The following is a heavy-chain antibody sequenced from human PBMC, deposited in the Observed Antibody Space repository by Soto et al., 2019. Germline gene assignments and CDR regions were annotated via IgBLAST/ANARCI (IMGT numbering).Heavy chain of an antibody. CDR2: IYSGGDT. V-gene: IGHV3-53*01. CDR3: ARGRSGWSFDY. CDR1: GFTVSSTY. D-gene: IGHD6-19*01. J-gene: IGHJ4*02. Sequence: GGSLRLSCAASGFTVSSTYLGWVRQSPGKGLEWVSVIYSGGDTYYADSVKGRFTISRDNSKNTLYLQMNSLRTEDTAVYYCARGRSGWSFDYWGQGTQVTVSS.